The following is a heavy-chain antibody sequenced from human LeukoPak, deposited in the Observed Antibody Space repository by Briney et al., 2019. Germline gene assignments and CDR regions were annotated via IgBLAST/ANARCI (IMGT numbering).Heavy chain of an antibody. CDR1: GGSISSYY. D-gene: IGHD1-26*01. V-gene: IGHV4-4*07. J-gene: IGHJ4*02. Sequence: SEALSLTCTVSGGSISSYYWSWIRQPAGKGLEWIGRIYTSGSTNYNASLKSRVSVSVDTSKNQFSLKLSSVTAADTAVFYCARENSGSYREFDYWGQGTLVTVSS. CDR3: ARENSGSYREFDY. CDR2: IYTSGST.